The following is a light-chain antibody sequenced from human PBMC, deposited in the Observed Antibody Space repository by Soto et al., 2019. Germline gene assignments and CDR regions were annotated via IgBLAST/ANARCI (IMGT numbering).Light chain of an antibody. V-gene: IGKV3-11*01. CDR3: QQRSNWIT. Sequence: EIVLTQSPAILSLSPGERATLSCRASQSVSRYLAWYQQKPGQAPRLLIYDASNRATGIPARFSGSGSGTDFTLTISSLEPEDFAVYYCQQRSNWITFGQGTRLEIK. CDR2: DAS. CDR1: QSVSRY. J-gene: IGKJ5*01.